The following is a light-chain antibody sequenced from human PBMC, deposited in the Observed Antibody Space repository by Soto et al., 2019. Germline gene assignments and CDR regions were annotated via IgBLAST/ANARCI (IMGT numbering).Light chain of an antibody. V-gene: IGKV1-9*01. Sequence: IQLTQSRSSLSASVGDRVTLTCRASLGISSYLAWYQQKPGKAPKVLIYDASTLQSGVPSRFSGGGSGTDFTLTISSLQPEDFATYYCQQLNSYPLTFCGGTKVDIK. CDR1: LGISSY. CDR2: DAS. CDR3: QQLNSYPLT. J-gene: IGKJ4*01.